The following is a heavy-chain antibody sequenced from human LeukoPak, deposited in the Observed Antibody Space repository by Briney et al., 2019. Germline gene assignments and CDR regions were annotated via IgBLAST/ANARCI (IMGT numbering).Heavy chain of an antibody. J-gene: IGHJ4*02. CDR1: GFTFSNYA. V-gene: IGHV3-30*09. CDR2: ISYDGSIK. Sequence: GGSLRLSCAASGFTFSNYAMNWVRQAPGKGLEWVAFISYDGSIKSYADSAKGRFAVSRDNSKNTPYLRMNSLRPEDTAFYYCAKSYDNGWYVCDYWGQGTLVTVSS. CDR3: AKSYDNGWYVCDY. D-gene: IGHD6-19*01.